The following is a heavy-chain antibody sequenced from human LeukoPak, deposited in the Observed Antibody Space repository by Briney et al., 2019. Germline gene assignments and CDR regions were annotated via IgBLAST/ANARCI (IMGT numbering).Heavy chain of an antibody. Sequence: PSETLSLTCTVSGGSISSYYWSWIRQPPGKGLEWIGSIHYSGSTTYNPSLKSRVTISVDTSKNQFSLKLSSVTAADTAVYYCARRLGGTSTGFDYWGREPWSPSPQ. V-gene: IGHV4-59*08. J-gene: IGHJ4*02. CDR3: ARRLGGTSTGFDY. D-gene: IGHD2-2*01. CDR1: GGSISSYY. CDR2: IHYSGST.